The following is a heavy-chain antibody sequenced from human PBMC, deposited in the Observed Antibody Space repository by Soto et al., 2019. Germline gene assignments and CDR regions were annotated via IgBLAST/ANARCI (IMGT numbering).Heavy chain of an antibody. D-gene: IGHD6-13*01. J-gene: IGHJ6*02. Sequence: KSSETLSLTCAVSGHSISSGFYYWGWIRQPPGKGLEWIGSMYHSGSTNYNPSLKSRVTISVDKSKNQFSLKLSSVTAADTAVYYCARAVAAADDGEDYYYYGMDVWGQGTTVTVSS. CDR2: MYHSGST. CDR1: GHSISSGFYY. V-gene: IGHV4-38-2*01. CDR3: ARAVAAADDGEDYYYYGMDV.